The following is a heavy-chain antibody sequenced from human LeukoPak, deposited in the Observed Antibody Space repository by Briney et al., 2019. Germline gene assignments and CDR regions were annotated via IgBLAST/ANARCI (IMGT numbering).Heavy chain of an antibody. D-gene: IGHD5-12*01. CDR2: ISGSGGST. CDR1: GFTFTSYA. Sequence: QPGASLRLSCAASGFTFTSYAMSWVRQAPGKGLEWVSGISGSGGSTYYADSVKGRFTISGDNSKNTLYLQMNSLRAEDTAVYYCAKSLFGDRVAGPYDYWGQGTLVTVSS. V-gene: IGHV3-23*01. CDR3: AKSLFGDRVAGPYDY. J-gene: IGHJ4*02.